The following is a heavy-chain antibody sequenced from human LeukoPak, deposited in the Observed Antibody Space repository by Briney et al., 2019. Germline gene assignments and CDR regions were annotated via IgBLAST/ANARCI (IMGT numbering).Heavy chain of an antibody. CDR1: GFTFSSYW. Sequence: PGGSLRLSCAASGFTFSSYWMSWVRQAPGKGLEWVANIKQDGSEKYYVDSVKGRFTISRDNAKNSLYLQMNNLRAEDTAVYYCARTYDSSGYYWWDYYYMDVWGKGTTVTVSS. CDR3: ARTYDSSGYYWWDYYYMDV. CDR2: IKQDGSEK. J-gene: IGHJ6*03. V-gene: IGHV3-7*01. D-gene: IGHD3-22*01.